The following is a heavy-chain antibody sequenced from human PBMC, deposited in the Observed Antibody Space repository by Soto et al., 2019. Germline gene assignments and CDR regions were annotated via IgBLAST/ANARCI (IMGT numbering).Heavy chain of an antibody. V-gene: IGHV1-69*13. D-gene: IGHD4-4*01. CDR2: IIPIFGTA. Sequence: SVKVSCKASGGTFISHAISWVRQAPGQGLEWMGGIIPIFGTANYAQKFQGRVTITADESTSTAYMELSSLRSEDTAVYYCARDISTVTTRLLGYWGQGTLVTVSS. J-gene: IGHJ4*02. CDR3: ARDISTVTTRLLGY. CDR1: GGTFISHA.